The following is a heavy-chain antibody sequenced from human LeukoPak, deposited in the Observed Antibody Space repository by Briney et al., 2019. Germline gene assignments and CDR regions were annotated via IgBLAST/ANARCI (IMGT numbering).Heavy chain of an antibody. D-gene: IGHD6-6*01. CDR2: IYYSGST. V-gene: IGHV4-59*01. Sequence: SETLSLTCTVSGGSISSYYWSWIRQPPGKGVEWIGYIYYSGSTNYNPSLKSRVTISVDTSKNQFSLKLSPVTAADTAVYYCARDRRDAFDIWGQGTMVTVSS. CDR3: ARDRRDAFDI. CDR1: GGSISSYY. J-gene: IGHJ3*02.